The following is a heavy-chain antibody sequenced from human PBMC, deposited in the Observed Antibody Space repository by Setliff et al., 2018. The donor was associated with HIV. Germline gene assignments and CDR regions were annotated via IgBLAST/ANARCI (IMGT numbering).Heavy chain of an antibody. J-gene: IGHJ4*02. CDR3: ARADSSTWSHYFDY. CDR1: GGSISSGIHY. V-gene: IGHV4-61*02. CDR2: IYSSGST. D-gene: IGHD6-6*01. Sequence: PSETLSLTCTVSGGSISSGIHYWNWIRQPAGKGLEWSGRIYSSGSTNYNPSLKSRVTISADTSKNQFSLKLSSVTAADTALYYCARADSSTWSHYFDYWGQGTLVTSPQ.